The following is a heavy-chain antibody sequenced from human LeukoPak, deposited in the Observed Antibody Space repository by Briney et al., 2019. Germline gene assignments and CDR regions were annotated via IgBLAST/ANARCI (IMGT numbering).Heavy chain of an antibody. CDR2: ISYDGSNK. CDR3: ARDRGLGYCSSTSCLDSPPDY. D-gene: IGHD2-2*01. J-gene: IGHJ4*02. V-gene: IGHV3-30*03. Sequence: PGRSLRLSCAASGFTFSSYGMHWVRQAPGKGLEWVAVISYDGSNKYYADSVKGRFTISRDNAKNSLYLQMNSLRAEDTAVYYCARDRGLGYCSSTSCLDSPPDYWGQGTLVTVSS. CDR1: GFTFSSYG.